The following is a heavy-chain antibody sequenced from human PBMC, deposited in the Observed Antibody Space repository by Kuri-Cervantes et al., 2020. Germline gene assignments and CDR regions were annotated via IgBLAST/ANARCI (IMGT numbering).Heavy chain of an antibody. Sequence: SQTLSLTCGVSGYSISSGYYWGWIRQPPGKGLEWIGYIDYSGTTNYNPSLKSRVAISIDTSKNQFSLKLSSVTAADTAVYYCAREPSSSWHYYLDYWGQGTLVTVSS. CDR3: AREPSSSWHYYLDY. D-gene: IGHD6-13*01. CDR2: IDYSGTT. J-gene: IGHJ4*02. V-gene: IGHV4-61*01. CDR1: GYSISSGYY.